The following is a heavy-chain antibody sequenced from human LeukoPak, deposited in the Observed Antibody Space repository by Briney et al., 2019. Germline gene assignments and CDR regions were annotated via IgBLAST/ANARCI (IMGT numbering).Heavy chain of an antibody. D-gene: IGHD3-16*01. J-gene: IGHJ3*02. CDR1: GFIVSRNY. Sequence: GGSLRLSCAASGFIVSRNYMGWVRQAPGKGLEWVSALSSKDETYYADSVKGRFTISRDNSENTLYLKMNALRAEDTALYYCYGIHLGASFDIWGRGTMVIVFS. CDR3: YGIHLGASFDI. V-gene: IGHV3-53*01. CDR2: LSSKDET.